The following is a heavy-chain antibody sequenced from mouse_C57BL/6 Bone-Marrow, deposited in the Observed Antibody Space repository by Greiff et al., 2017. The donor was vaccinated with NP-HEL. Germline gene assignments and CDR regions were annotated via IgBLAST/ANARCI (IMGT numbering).Heavy chain of an antibody. CDR3: ASLDYDWFAY. CDR2: INPYNGDT. Sequence: VQLQQSGPELVKPGDSVKISCKASGYSFTGYFMNWVMQSHGKSLEWIGCINPYNGDTFYNQKFKGKATLTVDKSSSTAHMELRSLTSEDSAVYYCASLDYDWFAYWGQGTLVTVSA. CDR1: GYSFTGYF. D-gene: IGHD2-4*01. V-gene: IGHV1-20*01. J-gene: IGHJ3*01.